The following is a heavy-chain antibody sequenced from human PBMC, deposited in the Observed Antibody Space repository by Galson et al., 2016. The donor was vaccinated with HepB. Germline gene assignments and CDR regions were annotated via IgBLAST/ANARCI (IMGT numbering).Heavy chain of an antibody. CDR3: TRGTLGTAATRAFDY. CDR1: GASITNNYW. CDR2: IYQTGTA. J-gene: IGHJ4*02. V-gene: IGHV4-4*02. Sequence: LSLTCAVSGASITNNYWWSWVRQSPGKGLERIGEIYQTGTAHYNPSFTSRATISIDKSKNQISLRLVSVTAADTAVYYCTRGTLGTAATRAFDYWGQGTLVSVSS. D-gene: IGHD6-25*01.